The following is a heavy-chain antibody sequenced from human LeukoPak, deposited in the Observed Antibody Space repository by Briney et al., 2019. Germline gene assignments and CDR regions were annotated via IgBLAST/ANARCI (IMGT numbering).Heavy chain of an antibody. J-gene: IGHJ3*02. D-gene: IGHD3-22*01. CDR2: INYSGRT. CDR1: GGSIASYY. CDR3: ARLLDYDNSGDPGTFDI. V-gene: IGHV4-59*01. Sequence: SDTLSLTCTGSGGSIASYYWSWIRQSPGKRLKWIASINYSGRTKLNPSLQSRVTISLDMSNNHFSLQLRSVTAADTAIYYCARLLDYDNSGDPGTFDIWGQGTMVTVFS.